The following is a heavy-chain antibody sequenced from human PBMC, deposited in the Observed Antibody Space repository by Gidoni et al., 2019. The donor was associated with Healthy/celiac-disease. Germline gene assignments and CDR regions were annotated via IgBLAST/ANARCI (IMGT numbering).Heavy chain of an antibody. CDR1: GGSISSSSYY. CDR3: ARGVVEAGPINWFDP. D-gene: IGHD6-19*01. J-gene: IGHJ5*02. V-gene: IGHV4-39*01. CDR2: IYYSGST. Sequence: QLQLQESGPGLVKPSETLSLTCTVSGGSISSSSYYWGWIRQPPGKGLGWIGSIYYSGSTYYNPSLKSRVTISVDTSKNQFSLKLSSVTAADTAVYYCARGVVEAGPINWFDPWGQGTLVTVSS.